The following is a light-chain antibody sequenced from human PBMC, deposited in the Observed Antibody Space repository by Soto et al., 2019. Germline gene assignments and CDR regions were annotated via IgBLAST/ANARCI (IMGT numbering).Light chain of an antibody. CDR1: SSDVGGYNY. J-gene: IGLJ1*01. CDR3: SSYTSSSSLPLYV. V-gene: IGLV2-14*01. Sequence: QSVLTQPASVSGSPGQSITISCTGTSSDVGGYNYVSWYQQHPGKAPKLMIYEVSNRPSGVSNRFSGSKSGNTASLTISGLQAEDEADYYCSSYTSSSSLPLYVFGTGIKVTVL. CDR2: EVS.